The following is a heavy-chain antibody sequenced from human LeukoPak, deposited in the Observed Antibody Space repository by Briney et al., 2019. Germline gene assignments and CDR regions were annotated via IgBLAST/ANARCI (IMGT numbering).Heavy chain of an antibody. CDR2: ITASGENT. J-gene: IGHJ4*02. CDR3: ARAMAVIYSYGKQDY. D-gene: IGHD5-18*01. Sequence: GGSLRLSCAASGFTFSSYAMSWVRQAPGKGLEWLSSITASGENTYYADSVKGRFTISRDNSKNTFYLQMNSLRAEDTAVYYCARAMAVIYSYGKQDYWGQGTLVTVSS. V-gene: IGHV3-23*01. CDR1: GFTFSSYA.